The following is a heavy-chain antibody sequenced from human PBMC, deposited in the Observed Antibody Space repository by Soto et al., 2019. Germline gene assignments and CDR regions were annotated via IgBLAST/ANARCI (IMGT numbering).Heavy chain of an antibody. D-gene: IGHD1-1*01. CDR1: GFTFSHAW. CDR3: CVVLRLAQHSTSGYLLAA. V-gene: IGHV3-15*01. J-gene: IGHJ5*02. CDR2: IKSKADGETK. Sequence: GGSLILSCAASGFTFSHAWMSWVRQAPGKGLEWVGRIKSKADGETKDYGAPVRGRFTISRDDSKDTLYLQMNSLRIEDTAVYYCCVVLRLAQHSTSGYLLAASGRGIPVVLSS.